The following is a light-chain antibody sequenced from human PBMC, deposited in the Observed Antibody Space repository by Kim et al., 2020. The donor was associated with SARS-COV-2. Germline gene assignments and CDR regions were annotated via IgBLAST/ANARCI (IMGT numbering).Light chain of an antibody. CDR2: LVS. CDR3: MQGTHGTVT. V-gene: IGKV2-30*02. Sequence: DVVMTQSPIPLPVTLGQPASISCPSSQSLAHSDGTTYLNWFQQRPGQSPRRLIYLVSNRDSGVPDRFSGSGSGTDFTLTVSGVGAEDVGIYYCMQGTHGTVTFGQVTKLVI. J-gene: IGKJ2*01. CDR1: QSLAHSDGTTY.